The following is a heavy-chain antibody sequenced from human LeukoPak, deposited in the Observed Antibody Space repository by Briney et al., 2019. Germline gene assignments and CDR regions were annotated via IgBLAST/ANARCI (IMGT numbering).Heavy chain of an antibody. Sequence: PSETLSLTCTVSGGSVSSGSYYWSWLRQPPGKGLEWLGYIYYSGSTNYNPSLKSRITISVDTSKNQFSLKLSSVTAADTAVYYCARGSIALYYFDYWGQGTLVTVSS. J-gene: IGHJ4*02. D-gene: IGHD6-6*01. CDR1: GGSVSSGSYY. CDR3: ARGSIALYYFDY. V-gene: IGHV4-61*01. CDR2: IYYSGST.